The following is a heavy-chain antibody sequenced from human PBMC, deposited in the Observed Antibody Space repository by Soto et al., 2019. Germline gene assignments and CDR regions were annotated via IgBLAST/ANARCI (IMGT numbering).Heavy chain of an antibody. J-gene: IGHJ4*02. CDR3: ASDLTVPETALDY. CDR2: IWYDGSNK. Sequence: GGSLRLSCAASGFTFSSYGMHWVRQAPGKGLEWVAVIWYDGSNKYYADSVKGRFTISRDNSKNTLYLQMNSLRAEDTAVYYCASDLTVPETALDYWGQGTLVTVSS. V-gene: IGHV3-33*01. CDR1: GFTFSSYG. D-gene: IGHD4-17*01.